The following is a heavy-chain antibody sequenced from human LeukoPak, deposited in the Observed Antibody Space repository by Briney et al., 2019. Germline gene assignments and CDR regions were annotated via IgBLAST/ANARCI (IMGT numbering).Heavy chain of an antibody. Sequence: SETLSLTCAVYGETFIHNFWTWIRQPPGKGLEWIGQINHSGSTYYNPSLKSRVAILVDTSKNQFSLKLTSVTAADTAVYYCARAMPYFYGSIAVPGTIDYWGQGILVTVSS. D-gene: IGHD6-19*01. CDR1: GETFIHNF. CDR2: INHSGST. CDR3: ARAMPYFYGSIAVPGTIDY. J-gene: IGHJ4*02. V-gene: IGHV4-34*01.